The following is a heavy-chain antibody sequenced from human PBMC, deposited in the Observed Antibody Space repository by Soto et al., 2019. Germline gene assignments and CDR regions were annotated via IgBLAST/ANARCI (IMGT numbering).Heavy chain of an antibody. CDR1: GFTFSDYY. J-gene: IGHJ6*02. CDR3: AKDQSDYVWGSYGMDV. D-gene: IGHD3-16*01. V-gene: IGHV3-11*06. CDR2: VSRTTTYT. Sequence: GGSLRLSCAASGFTFSDYYMNWIRQAPGKGLEWVSYVSRTTTYTDYGDSVKGRFTISRDNAKNSLYLQMNSLRAEDTAVYYCAKDQSDYVWGSYGMDVWGQGTTVTVSS.